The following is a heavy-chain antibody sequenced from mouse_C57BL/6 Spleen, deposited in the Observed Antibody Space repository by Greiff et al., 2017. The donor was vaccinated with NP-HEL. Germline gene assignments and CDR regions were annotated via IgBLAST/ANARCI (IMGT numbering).Heavy chain of an antibody. Sequence: DVMLVESGGGLVKPGGSLKLSCAASGFTFSSYAMSWVRQTPEKRLEWVATISDGGSYTYYPDNVKGRFTISRDNAKNNLYLQMSHLKSEDTAMYYCARGRGAGYPFAYWGQGTLVTVSA. CDR1: GFTFSSYA. J-gene: IGHJ3*01. V-gene: IGHV5-4*03. CDR3: ARGRGAGYPFAY. CDR2: ISDGGSYT. D-gene: IGHD2-2*01.